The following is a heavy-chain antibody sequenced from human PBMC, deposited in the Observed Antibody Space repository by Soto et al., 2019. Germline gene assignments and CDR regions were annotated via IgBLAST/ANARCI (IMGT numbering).Heavy chain of an antibody. CDR2: INPDGSAK. V-gene: IGHV3-7*01. CDR1: GFTFSSYW. J-gene: IGHJ1*01. D-gene: IGHD6-19*01. CDR3: ASPPLAVAGNVCVHH. Sequence: EVRLVESGGGLVQPGGSLRLSCAASGFTFSSYWMTWVRHAPGKGLEWVANINPDGSAKYYVDSVKGRFTISRDNAKNSLYLQMNSLRAEDTAVYYCASPPLAVAGNVCVHHWGQGTLVTVSS.